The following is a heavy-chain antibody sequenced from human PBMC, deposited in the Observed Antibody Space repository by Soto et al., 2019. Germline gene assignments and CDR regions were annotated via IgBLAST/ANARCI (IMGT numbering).Heavy chain of an antibody. CDR3: ASVLVGATPVDY. V-gene: IGHV1-3*05. Sequence: QVQLVQSGAEEKKPGASVKVSCKASGYTFTSYAMHWVRQAPGQRLEWMGWINAGNGNPKYSQKFQGRVTITRDTSASTAYIELSSLRSEDTAVYYCASVLVGATPVDYWGQGTLVTVSS. D-gene: IGHD1-26*01. J-gene: IGHJ4*02. CDR1: GYTFTSYA. CDR2: INAGNGNP.